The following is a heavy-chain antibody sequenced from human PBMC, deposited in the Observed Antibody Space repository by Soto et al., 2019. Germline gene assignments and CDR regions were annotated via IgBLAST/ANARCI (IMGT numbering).Heavy chain of an antibody. CDR1: GFTFSSYG. CDR2: IWYDGSNK. J-gene: IGHJ4*02. V-gene: IGHV3-33*01. Sequence: QVQLVESGGGVVQPGRSLRLSCAASGFTFSSYGMHWVRQAPGKGLEWVAVIWYDGSNKYYADSVKGRFTISRDNSKNTLYLKMNSLRAEDTAVYYCAREPIVVVTQMIVDYWGQGTLVTVSS. CDR3: AREPIVVVTQMIVDY. D-gene: IGHD3-22*01.